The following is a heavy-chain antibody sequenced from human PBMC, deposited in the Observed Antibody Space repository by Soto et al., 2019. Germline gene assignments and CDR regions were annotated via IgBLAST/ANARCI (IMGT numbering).Heavy chain of an antibody. CDR1: GFTFSSYW. CDR2: INSDGSST. V-gene: IGHV3-74*01. J-gene: IGHJ4*02. Sequence: GGSLRLSCASSGFTFSSYWMHWVRQAPGKGLVWVSRINSDGSSTSYADSVKGRFTISRDNAKNTLYLQMNSLRAEDTAVYYCARGTHDYVWGSYRPFDYWGQGTLVTVSS. CDR3: ARGTHDYVWGSYRPFDY. D-gene: IGHD3-16*02.